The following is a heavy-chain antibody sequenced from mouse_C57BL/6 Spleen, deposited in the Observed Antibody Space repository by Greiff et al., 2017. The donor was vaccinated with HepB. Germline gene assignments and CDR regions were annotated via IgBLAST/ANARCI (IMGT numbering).Heavy chain of an antibody. CDR1: GYAFTNYL. Sequence: QVQLKESGAELVRPGTSVKVSCKASGYAFTNYLIEWVKQRPGQGLEWIGVINPGSGGTNYNEKFKGKATLTADKSSSTAYMQLSSLTSEDSAVYFCARGGAVVGAMDYWGQGTSVTVSS. V-gene: IGHV1-54*01. CDR3: ARGGAVVGAMDY. J-gene: IGHJ4*01. D-gene: IGHD1-1*01. CDR2: INPGSGGT.